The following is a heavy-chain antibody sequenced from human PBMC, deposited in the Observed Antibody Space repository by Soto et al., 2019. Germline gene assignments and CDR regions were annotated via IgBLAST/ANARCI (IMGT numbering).Heavy chain of an antibody. J-gene: IGHJ3*02. CDR2: INPSGGST. Sequence: GASVKVSCKASGYTFTSYYMHWVRQAPGQGLEWMGIINPSGGSTSYAQKFQGRVTMTSDTSTSTVYMELSSLRSEDTAVYYCARGPSSNIVVVPAAPDAFDIWGQGTMVTVSS. V-gene: IGHV1-46*03. CDR1: GYTFTSYY. D-gene: IGHD2-2*01. CDR3: ARGPSSNIVVVPAAPDAFDI.